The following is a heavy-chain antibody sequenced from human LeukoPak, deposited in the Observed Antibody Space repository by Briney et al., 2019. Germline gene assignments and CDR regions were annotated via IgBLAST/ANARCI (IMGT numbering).Heavy chain of an antibody. Sequence: PGGSLRLSCAASGFTLSNYAMHWVRQAPGKGLEWVAVISPDGRDKHFTDSVEGRFTISRDNSGNTLYLQMSSLRGEDTAVYYCARDLDKAAKYYFDNWGQGTLVTVSS. D-gene: IGHD6-25*01. J-gene: IGHJ4*02. CDR2: ISPDGRDK. V-gene: IGHV3-30*03. CDR3: ARDLDKAAKYYFDN. CDR1: GFTLSNYA.